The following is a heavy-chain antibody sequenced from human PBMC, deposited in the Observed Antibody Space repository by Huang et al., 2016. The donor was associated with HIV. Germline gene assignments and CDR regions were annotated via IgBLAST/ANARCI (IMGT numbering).Heavy chain of an antibody. CDR3: ARVPTPSYYDFWSLSSSEEDVYYYGTDV. CDR1: VGSFSLYY. CDR2: IMHTDTT. D-gene: IGHD3-3*01. V-gene: IGHV4-34*02. Sequence: QVRLQQWGAGVLKPSDTLSLTCAVYVGSFSLYYWSLVRPSPGNAPEWIVGIMHTDTTHYNPSLKRRVTISSDTSKSQFSLKLTSVTAADSAIYYCARVPTPSYYDFWSLSSSEEDVYYYGTDVWGQGTTVTVSS. J-gene: IGHJ6*02.